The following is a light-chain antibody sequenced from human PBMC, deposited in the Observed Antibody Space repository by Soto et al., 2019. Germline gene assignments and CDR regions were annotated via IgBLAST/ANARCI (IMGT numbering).Light chain of an antibody. Sequence: EIEITQSPATLSMSPGERATLSCRASQSVSDNLAWYQQKLGQAPRLLMYGASTRASGIAARFSGSGSGTDFTLTISSLQSEDFADYYCQEYNNWPPGTFGQGTRLEIK. V-gene: IGKV3-15*01. J-gene: IGKJ5*01. CDR2: GAS. CDR3: QEYNNWPPGT. CDR1: QSVSDN.